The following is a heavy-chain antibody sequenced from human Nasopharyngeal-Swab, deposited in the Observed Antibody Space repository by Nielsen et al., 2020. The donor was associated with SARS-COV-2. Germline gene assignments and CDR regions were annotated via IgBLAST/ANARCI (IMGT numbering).Heavy chain of an antibody. Sequence: GGSLRLSCAASGFTFSSYAMSWVRQAPGKGLEWVSAISGSGGSTYHADSEKGRFTISRDNSKNPLYLQMNSLRAEDTAVYYCAKSKIMITFGGARDYFDYWGQGTLVTVSS. D-gene: IGHD3-16*01. V-gene: IGHV3-23*01. CDR3: AKSKIMITFGGARDYFDY. CDR2: ISGSGGST. J-gene: IGHJ4*02. CDR1: GFTFSSYA.